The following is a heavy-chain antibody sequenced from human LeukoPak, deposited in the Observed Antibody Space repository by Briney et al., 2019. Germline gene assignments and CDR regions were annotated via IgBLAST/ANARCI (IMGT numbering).Heavy chain of an antibody. CDR1: GGSISSYY. D-gene: IGHD6-13*01. Sequence: SETLSLTCTVSGGSISSYYWSWIRQPPGKGLEWIGYIYYSGSTNYNPSLKSRVTISVDTSKNQFSLKLSSVTAADTAVYYCARQSKGYSSSWSYYYYGMDVWGQGTMVTVSS. CDR2: IYYSGST. V-gene: IGHV4-59*08. CDR3: ARQSKGYSSSWSYYYYGMDV. J-gene: IGHJ6*02.